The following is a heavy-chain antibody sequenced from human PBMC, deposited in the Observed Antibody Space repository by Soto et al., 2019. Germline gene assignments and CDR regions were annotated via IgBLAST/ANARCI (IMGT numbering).Heavy chain of an antibody. J-gene: IGHJ6*03. V-gene: IGHV3-11*01. Sequence: GGYLRLSCAASGFTFSDYYMSWIRQAPGKGLEWVSYISSSGSTIYYADSVKGRFTISRDNAKNSLYLQMNSLRAEDTAVYYCAREGVRYCSSTSCQAYYMDVWGKGTTVTVSS. CDR1: GFTFSDYY. CDR3: AREGVRYCSSTSCQAYYMDV. D-gene: IGHD2-2*01. CDR2: ISSSGSTI.